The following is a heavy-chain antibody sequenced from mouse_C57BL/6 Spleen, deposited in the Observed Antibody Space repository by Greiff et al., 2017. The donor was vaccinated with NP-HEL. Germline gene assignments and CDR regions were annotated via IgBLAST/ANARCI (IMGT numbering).Heavy chain of an antibody. Sequence: VQLQQSGPGLVQPSQSLSITCTVSGFSLTSYGVHWVRQSPGKGLEWLGVIWRGGSTDYNAAFMSRLSITKDNSKSQVFFKMNSLQADDTAIYYCAKNENYYGYDYAMDYWGQGTSVTVSS. CDR2: IWRGGST. V-gene: IGHV2-5*01. D-gene: IGHD2-2*01. CDR3: AKNENYYGYDYAMDY. CDR1: GFSLTSYG. J-gene: IGHJ4*01.